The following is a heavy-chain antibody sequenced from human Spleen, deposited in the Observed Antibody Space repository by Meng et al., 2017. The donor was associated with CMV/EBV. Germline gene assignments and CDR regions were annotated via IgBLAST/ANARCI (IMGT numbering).Heavy chain of an antibody. CDR2: ISSSSSYI. Sequence: CAASGFTFSSYSMNWVRQAPGKGLEWVSSISSSSSYIYYADSVKGRFTISRDNAKNSLYLQMNSLRAEDTAVYYCAVCYSWPWYFDLWGRGTLVTVSS. V-gene: IGHV3-21*01. D-gene: IGHD5-18*01. CDR3: AVCYSWPWYFDL. CDR1: GFTFSSYS. J-gene: IGHJ2*01.